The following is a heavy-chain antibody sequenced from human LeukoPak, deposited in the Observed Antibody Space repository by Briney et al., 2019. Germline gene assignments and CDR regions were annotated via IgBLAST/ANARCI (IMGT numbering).Heavy chain of an antibody. CDR1: GGSFSDYH. Sequence: SETLSLTCAVYGGSFSDYHWSWIRQPPGKGLEWIGEINHRGGTNYNPSLKNRVTISLDTSKNQFSLRVSSVTAADTAVYYCARLLARGDFDSWGQGTLVTVSS. CDR2: INHRGGT. CDR3: ARLLARGDFDS. D-gene: IGHD2-8*02. V-gene: IGHV4-34*01. J-gene: IGHJ4*02.